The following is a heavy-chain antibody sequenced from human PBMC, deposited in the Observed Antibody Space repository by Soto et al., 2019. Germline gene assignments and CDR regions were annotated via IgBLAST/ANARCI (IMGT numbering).Heavy chain of an antibody. D-gene: IGHD3-22*01. V-gene: IGHV4-31*03. CDR3: ARDQSYYDSSGFLAFFDY. CDR1: GGSISSGGYY. CDR2: IYYSGST. Sequence: QVQLQELGPGLVKPSQTLSLTCTVSGGSISSGGYYWSWIRQHPGKGLEWIGYIYYSGSTYYNPSLKSRVTISVDTSKNQFSLKLSSVTAADTAVYYCARDQSYYDSSGFLAFFDYWGQGTLVTVSS. J-gene: IGHJ4*02.